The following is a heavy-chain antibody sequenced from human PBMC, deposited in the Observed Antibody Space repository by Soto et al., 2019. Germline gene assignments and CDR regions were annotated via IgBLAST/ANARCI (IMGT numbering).Heavy chain of an antibody. J-gene: IGHJ5*02. CDR2: IYHSGST. D-gene: IGHD3-22*01. V-gene: IGHV4-38-2*01. CDR1: GYSISSGYY. Sequence: PSETLSLTCAVSGYSISSGYYWGWIRQPPGKGLEWIGSIYHSGSTYYNPSLKSRVTISVDTSKNQFSLKLSSVTAADTAVYYCARARGYYDSSGYHNWFDPWGQGTLVTVS. CDR3: ARARGYYDSSGYHNWFDP.